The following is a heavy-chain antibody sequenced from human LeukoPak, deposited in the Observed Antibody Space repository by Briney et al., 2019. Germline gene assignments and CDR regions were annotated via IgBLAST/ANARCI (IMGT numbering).Heavy chain of an antibody. D-gene: IGHD6-13*01. Sequence: SETLSLTCAVSGYSISSGYYWGWIRQPPGKGLEWIGSIYHSGSTYYNPSLKSRVTISVDTSKNQFSLKLSSVTATDTAVYYCATGSPAADDWGQATLVTVSS. CDR3: ATGSPAADD. J-gene: IGHJ4*02. CDR2: IYHSGST. V-gene: IGHV4-38-2*01. CDR1: GYSISSGYY.